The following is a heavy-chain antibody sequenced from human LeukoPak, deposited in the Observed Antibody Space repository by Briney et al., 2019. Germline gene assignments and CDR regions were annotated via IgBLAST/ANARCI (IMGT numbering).Heavy chain of an antibody. CDR3: ASLDTAAIRTGGY. V-gene: IGHV3-7*01. J-gene: IGHJ4*02. Sequence: GGSLRLSCVASGFPFSPDWMRWVRQTPGKGLEWVAMIKKSGSETHYVDSVKGRFTISRDSARNSLYLQMTSLKADDTAVYYCASLDTAAIRTGGYWGQGTLVTVSS. CDR1: GFPFSPDW. CDR2: IKKSGSET. D-gene: IGHD5-18*01.